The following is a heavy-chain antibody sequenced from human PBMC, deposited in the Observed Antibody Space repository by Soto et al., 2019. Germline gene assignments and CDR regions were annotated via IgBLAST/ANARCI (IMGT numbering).Heavy chain of an antibody. V-gene: IGHV3-30*18. J-gene: IGHJ4*02. CDR1: GFTFSSYG. Sequence: QVQLVESGGGVVQPGRSLRLSCAASGFTFSSYGMHWVRQAPGKGLEWVAVISYDGSNKYYADSVKGRFTISRDNSKNTLYLQMNSLRAEDTAVYYCAKKRYYDSSGYAGVDYWGQGTLVTVSS. CDR2: ISYDGSNK. D-gene: IGHD3-22*01. CDR3: AKKRYYDSSGYAGVDY.